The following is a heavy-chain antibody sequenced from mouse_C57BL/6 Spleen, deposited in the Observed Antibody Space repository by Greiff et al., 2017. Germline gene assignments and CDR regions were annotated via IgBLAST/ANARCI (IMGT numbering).Heavy chain of an antibody. CDR2: IDPETGGT. CDR1: GYTFTDYE. CDR3: TRSPTTVVVFDY. V-gene: IGHV1-15*01. Sequence: VQLQQSGAELVRPGASVTLSCKASGYTFTDYEMHWVKQTPVHGLEWIGAIDPETGGTAYNQKFKGKAILTADKSSSTAYMELRSLTSEDSAVYYCTRSPTTVVVFDYWGQGTTLTVSS. D-gene: IGHD1-1*01. J-gene: IGHJ2*01.